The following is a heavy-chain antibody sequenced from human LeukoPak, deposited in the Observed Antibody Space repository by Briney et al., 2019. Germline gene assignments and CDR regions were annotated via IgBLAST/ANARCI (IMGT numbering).Heavy chain of an antibody. J-gene: IGHJ4*02. CDR1: AYSFTSDW. D-gene: IGHD3-22*01. CDR2: SFPGDSDT. CDR3: ARQPRGRRYYDSGGYYLSDY. Sequence: GESLQFPCKGSAYSFTSDWIGWLRQMSGKGLEWMGISFPGDSDTRYSPSFQGPVTMSADKSISTAYLQWSSLKASDTAMYYCARQPRGRRYYDSGGYYLSDYWGQGTLVTVSS. V-gene: IGHV5-51*01.